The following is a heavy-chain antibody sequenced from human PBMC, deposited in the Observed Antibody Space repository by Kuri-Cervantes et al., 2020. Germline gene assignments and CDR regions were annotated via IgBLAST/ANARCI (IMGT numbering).Heavy chain of an antibody. J-gene: IGHJ6*02. CDR3: ARAQWERGMDV. D-gene: IGHD1-26*01. V-gene: IGHV4-31*03. CDR1: GGSISSGGYY. CDR2: IYYSGST. Sequence: SETLSLTCTVSGGSISSGGYYWSWIRQHPGKGLEWSGYIYYSGSTYYNPSLKSRVTISVDTSKNQFSLKLSSVTAADTAVYYCARAQWERGMDVWGQGTTVTVSS.